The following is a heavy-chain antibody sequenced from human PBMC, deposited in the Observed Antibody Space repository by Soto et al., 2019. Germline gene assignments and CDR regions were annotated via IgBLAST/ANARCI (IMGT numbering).Heavy chain of an antibody. CDR1: GFTFSSYA. D-gene: IGHD3-22*01. V-gene: IGHV3-48*01. CDR3: ARDQLYYNDISGRPLNAFDV. CDR2: IGIGSSTK. Sequence: GGSLRLSCAASGFTFSSYAMHWVRQAPGKGLEWVSYIGIGSSTKYYADSVKGRFTISRDNAKNSLYLQMNSLRAEDTAVYYCARDQLYYNDISGRPLNAFDVWGQGTMVTVSS. J-gene: IGHJ3*01.